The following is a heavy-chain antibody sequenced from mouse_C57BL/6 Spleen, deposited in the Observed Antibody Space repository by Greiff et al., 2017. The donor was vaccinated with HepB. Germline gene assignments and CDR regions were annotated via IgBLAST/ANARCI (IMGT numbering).Heavy chain of an antibody. CDR1: GYSFTGYY. Sequence: VQLKQSGPELVKPGASVKISCKASGYSFTGYYMNWVKQSPEKSLEWIGEINPSTGGTTYNQKFKAKATLTVDKSSSTAYMQLKSLTSEDSAVYYCARRAAAQVPFDYWGQGTTLTVSS. CDR3: ARRAAAQVPFDY. D-gene: IGHD3-2*02. V-gene: IGHV1-42*01. J-gene: IGHJ2*01. CDR2: INPSTGGT.